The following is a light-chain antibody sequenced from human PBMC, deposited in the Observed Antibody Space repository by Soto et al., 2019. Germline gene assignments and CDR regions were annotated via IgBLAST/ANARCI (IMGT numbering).Light chain of an antibody. V-gene: IGLV2-14*03. CDR2: HVT. CDR3: FSFTTDWTHV. CDR1: SSDIGHYDY. Sequence: QSVLTQPASVSGSPGQSITISCTGTSSDIGHYDYVSWYQQHPGKAPKLMIYHVTYRPSGVSNRFSGSKSGTAASLTISGLQTEDEADYFCFSFTTDWTHVFGTGTKVTVL. J-gene: IGLJ1*01.